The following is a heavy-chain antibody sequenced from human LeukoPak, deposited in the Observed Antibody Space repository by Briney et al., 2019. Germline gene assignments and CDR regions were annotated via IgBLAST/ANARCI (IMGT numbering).Heavy chain of an antibody. Sequence: GASVKVSCKASGYTFSTYGISWVRQAPGQGLEWMGWISAYNGNTNYAQKLQGRVTMTTDTSTSTAYMELRSLRSDDTAVYYCARGGMITFGGVIVHPRPLDYWGQGTLVTVSS. CDR2: ISAYNGNT. CDR3: ARGGMITFGGVIVHPRPLDY. J-gene: IGHJ4*02. V-gene: IGHV1-18*01. CDR1: GYTFSTYG. D-gene: IGHD3-16*02.